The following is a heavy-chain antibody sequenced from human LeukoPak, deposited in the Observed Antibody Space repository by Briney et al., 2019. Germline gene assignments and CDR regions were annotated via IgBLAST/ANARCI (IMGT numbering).Heavy chain of an antibody. D-gene: IGHD6-19*01. CDR2: IYPGDSDT. Sequence: GESLKISCKASGYSFTTDWIGWLRQMPGKGLEWMGIIYPGDSDTRYCPSFQDQVTISADNSISTAYLQWSSLKASDTAMYYCARGGRRAVAGTFDYWGQGTLVTVSS. CDR1: GYSFTTDW. V-gene: IGHV5-51*01. CDR3: ARGGRRAVAGTFDY. J-gene: IGHJ4*02.